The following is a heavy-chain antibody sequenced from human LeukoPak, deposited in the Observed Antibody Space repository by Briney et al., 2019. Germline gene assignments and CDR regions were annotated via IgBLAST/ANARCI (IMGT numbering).Heavy chain of an antibody. J-gene: IGHJ4*02. V-gene: IGHV4-59*01. Sequence: SETLSLTCTISGGSISSSYWSWIRQPPGKGLEWIGYIYYSGSTNYNPSLKSRVTISVDTSKNQFSLKLSSVSAADTAVYYCARVPYDSSGYPYFDYWGQGTLVTVSS. D-gene: IGHD3-22*01. CDR1: GGSISSSY. CDR3: ARVPYDSSGYPYFDY. CDR2: IYYSGST.